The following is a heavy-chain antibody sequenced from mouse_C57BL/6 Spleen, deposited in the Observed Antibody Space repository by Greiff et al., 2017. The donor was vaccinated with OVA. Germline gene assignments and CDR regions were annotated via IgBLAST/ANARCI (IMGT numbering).Heavy chain of an antibody. CDR3: ARGGLDD. CDR2: IYPRSGNT. J-gene: IGHJ2*01. CDR1: GYTFTSYG. D-gene: IGHD3-3*01. V-gene: IGHV1-81*01. Sequence: VQVVESGAELARPGASVKLSCKASGYTFTSYGISWVKQRTGQGLEWIGEIYPRSGNTYYNEKFKGKATLTADKSSSTAYMELRSLTSEDSAVYFGARGGLDDWGQGTTLTVSS.